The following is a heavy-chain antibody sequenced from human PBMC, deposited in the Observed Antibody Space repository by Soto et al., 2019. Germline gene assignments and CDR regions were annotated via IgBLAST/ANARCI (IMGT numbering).Heavy chain of an antibody. CDR2: MNPNSGNT. CDR3: ARNALYCTNGVCSADAFDI. Sequence: ASVKVSCKASGYTFTSYDINWVRQATGQGLEWMGWMNPNSGNTGYAQKFQGRVTMTRNTSISTAYMELSSLRSEDTAVYYWARNALYCTNGVCSADAFDIWGQGTMVTVSS. V-gene: IGHV1-8*01. CDR1: GYTFTSYD. J-gene: IGHJ3*02. D-gene: IGHD2-8*01.